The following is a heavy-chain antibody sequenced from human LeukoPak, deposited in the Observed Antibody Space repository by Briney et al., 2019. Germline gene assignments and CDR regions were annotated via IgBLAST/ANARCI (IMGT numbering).Heavy chain of an antibody. D-gene: IGHD1-7*01. Sequence: SGTLSLTCAVYGGSFSGYYWSWIRQPPGKGLEWIGYIYYSGSTYYNPSLKSRVTISVDTSKNQFSLKLSSVTAADTAVYYCAREPETGTTSYYFDYWGQGTLVTVSS. J-gene: IGHJ4*02. V-gene: IGHV4-30-4*01. CDR3: AREPETGTTSYYFDY. CDR2: IYYSGST. CDR1: GGSFSGYY.